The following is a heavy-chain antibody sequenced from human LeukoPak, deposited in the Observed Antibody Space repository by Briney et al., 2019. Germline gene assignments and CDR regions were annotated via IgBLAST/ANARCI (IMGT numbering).Heavy chain of an antibody. V-gene: IGHV3-21*01. J-gene: IGHJ4*02. CDR1: GFTFSSYS. CDR3: ATTQDETPAY. CDR2: ISSSSSYI. D-gene: IGHD1-7*01. Sequence: GGSLRLSCEASGFTFSSYSMNWVRQAPGKGLEWVSSISSSSSYIYYADSVKGRFTISRDTAKKSLYLQINTLTAVDYGVYYCATTQDETPAYWGQGTPVTVSS.